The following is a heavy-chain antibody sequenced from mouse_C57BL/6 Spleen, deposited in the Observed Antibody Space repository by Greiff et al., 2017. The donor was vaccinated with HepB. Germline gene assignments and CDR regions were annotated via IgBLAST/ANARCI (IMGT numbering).Heavy chain of an antibody. CDR1: GYTFTGYW. D-gene: IGHD1-2*01. V-gene: IGHV1-18*01. CDR3: ARPTTAWYFDV. CDR2: INPNNGGT. J-gene: IGHJ1*03. Sequence: EVNLVESGAELMKPGASVKLSCKATGYTFTGYWIEWVKQRPGHGLEWIGDINPNNGGTIYNQKFKGKATLTVDKSSSTAYMELRSLTSEDTAVYYCARPTTAWYFDVWGTGTTVTVSS.